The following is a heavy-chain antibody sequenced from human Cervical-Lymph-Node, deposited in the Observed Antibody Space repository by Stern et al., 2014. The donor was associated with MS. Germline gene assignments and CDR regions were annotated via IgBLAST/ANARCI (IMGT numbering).Heavy chain of an antibody. Sequence: VQLVQSGAEVKKPGASVKVSCTASGYTFTGYYIHWVRQAPGQGLEWMGWINPSSGGTNYAQKFQGRVTMPRDTSITTAYMELSRLTSDDTAVYYCARDGLAAAGTPSGYWGQGTLVTVSS. CDR2: INPSSGGT. D-gene: IGHD6-13*01. CDR3: ARDGLAAAGTPSGY. CDR1: GYTFTGYY. V-gene: IGHV1-2*02. J-gene: IGHJ4*02.